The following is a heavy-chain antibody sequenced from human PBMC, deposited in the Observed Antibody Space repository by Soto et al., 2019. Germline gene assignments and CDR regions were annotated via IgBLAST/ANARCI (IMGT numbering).Heavy chain of an antibody. D-gene: IGHD5-12*01. CDR2: IYSGGST. CDR3: ARAERDGYNYY. J-gene: IGHJ4*02. CDR1: GFTVSSNY. V-gene: IGHV3-53*04. Sequence: GESLKISCAASGFTVSSNYMSWVRQAPGKGLEWVSVIYSGGSTYYADSVKGRFTISRHNSKNTLYLQMNSLRAEDTAVYYCARAERDGYNYYWGQGTLVTVSS.